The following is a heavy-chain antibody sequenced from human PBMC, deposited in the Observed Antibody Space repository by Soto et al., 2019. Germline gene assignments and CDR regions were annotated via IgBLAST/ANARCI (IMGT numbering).Heavy chain of an antibody. CDR3: ARAGGYCSGGSCYSFDP. J-gene: IGHJ5*02. V-gene: IGHV4-30-4*01. D-gene: IGHD2-15*01. CDR1: GGSISSGDYY. Sequence: QVQLQESGPGLVKPSQTLSLTCTVSGGSISSGDYYWSWIRQPPGKGLEWIGYIYYSGSTYYNPSLKSRVTISVDTSKNQFSLKLSSVTAADTAVYYCARAGGYCSGGSCYSFDPWGQGTLVTVYS. CDR2: IYYSGST.